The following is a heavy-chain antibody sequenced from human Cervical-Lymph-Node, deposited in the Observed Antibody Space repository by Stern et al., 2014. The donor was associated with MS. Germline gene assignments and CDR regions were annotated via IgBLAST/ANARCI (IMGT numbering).Heavy chain of an antibody. V-gene: IGHV1-69*01. CDR1: GGTFSNYA. CDR2: AIPLVTTT. Sequence: VQLVQSGAEVKKPGSSVKVSCKASGGTFSNYAINWVRQAPGQGLEWMGGAIPLVTTTDYEQNFQGRLTITADEFTGTAYMELSSLRSEDTAVYYCARLRRGMEVWGQGTTVTVSS. CDR3: ARLRRGMEV. J-gene: IGHJ6*02.